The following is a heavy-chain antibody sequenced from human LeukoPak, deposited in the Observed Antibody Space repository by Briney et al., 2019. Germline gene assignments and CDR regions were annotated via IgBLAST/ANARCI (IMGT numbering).Heavy chain of an antibody. Sequence: PSETLSLTCTVSGGSISSYYWSWIRQPPGKGLEWIGYIYYSGSTNYNPSLKSRVTISVDTSKNQFSLKLSYVTAADTAVYYCARDLGRGNDYRGQGTLVTVSS. CDR3: ARDLGRGNDY. CDR2: IYYSGST. CDR1: GGSISSYY. V-gene: IGHV4-59*01. D-gene: IGHD1-1*01. J-gene: IGHJ4*02.